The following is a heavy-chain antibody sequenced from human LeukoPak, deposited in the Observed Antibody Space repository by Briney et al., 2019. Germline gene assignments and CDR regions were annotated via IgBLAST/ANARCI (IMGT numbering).Heavy chain of an antibody. D-gene: IGHD3-3*01. Sequence: PGGSLRLSCAASGFTFSNYYMHWVRQAPGKGLVWVSHINSDGSNTNYADSVKGRFTISRDNAKHTLYLQMNSLRVEDTAVYYCTRDFGRSSYYFDFWGQGTLVTVSS. CDR3: TRDFGRSSYYFDF. CDR2: INSDGSNT. V-gene: IGHV3-74*01. J-gene: IGHJ4*02. CDR1: GFTFSNYY.